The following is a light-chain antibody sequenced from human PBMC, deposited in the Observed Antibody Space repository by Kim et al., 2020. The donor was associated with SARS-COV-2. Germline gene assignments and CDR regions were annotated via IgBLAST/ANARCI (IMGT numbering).Light chain of an antibody. V-gene: IGLV3-21*04. CDR1: AIAFKS. CDR3: QVWDSNTKSFV. CDR2: YDT. J-gene: IGLJ1*01. Sequence: SYELTQPPSVSVAPGKTAKIACGGNAIAFKSVHWYQQKPGQAPVVVIRYDTDRPSGIPERFSAYNSGSTATLTISRVEVGDEADYYCQVWDSNTKSFVFGPGTEVTVL.